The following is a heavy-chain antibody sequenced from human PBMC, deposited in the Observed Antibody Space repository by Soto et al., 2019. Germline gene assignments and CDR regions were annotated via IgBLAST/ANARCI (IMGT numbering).Heavy chain of an antibody. D-gene: IGHD3-3*01. CDR3: ARSDFWSGKFGY. CDR1: GYRFSHYW. J-gene: IGHJ4*02. V-gene: IGHV5-51*01. CDR2: IYPGDSDT. Sequence: GESLKISCKASGYRFSHYWIAWVRHMPGKGLEWMGIIYPGDSDTRYSPSFQGQVTISADTSMYTAYLQWSSLKASDTAFYFCARSDFWSGKFGYWGRGTLVTVSS.